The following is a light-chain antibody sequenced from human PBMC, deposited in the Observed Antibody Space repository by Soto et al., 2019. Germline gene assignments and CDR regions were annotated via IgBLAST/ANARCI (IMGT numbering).Light chain of an antibody. Sequence: EIVLTQSPGTLSLSPGERATLSCRASQSVSSSYLAWYQQKPGQAPRLLIYGASSRATGIPDRFIGSGSGTDFTLTISRLEPEDFAVYYCQQYGSSTGLTFGGGTKVEIK. CDR2: GAS. CDR3: QQYGSSTGLT. CDR1: QSVSSSY. J-gene: IGKJ4*01. V-gene: IGKV3-20*01.